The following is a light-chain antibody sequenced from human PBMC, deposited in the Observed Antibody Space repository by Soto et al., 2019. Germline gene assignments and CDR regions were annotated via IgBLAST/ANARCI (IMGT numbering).Light chain of an antibody. CDR3: QQYGTSPT. V-gene: IGKV3-20*01. Sequence: EIVLTQSPGTLSLSPGERATLFCRASQSVASSYLAWYQQKPGQAPRLLIYGASNRATGIPGRFSGSGSGTDFTLTINRLEPEDFVVYYCQQYGTSPTFGQGTKVDIX. CDR2: GAS. J-gene: IGKJ1*01. CDR1: QSVASSY.